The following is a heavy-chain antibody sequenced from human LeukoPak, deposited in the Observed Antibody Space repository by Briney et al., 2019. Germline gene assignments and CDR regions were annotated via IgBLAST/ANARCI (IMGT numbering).Heavy chain of an antibody. CDR2: ISYDGSDK. D-gene: IGHD6-13*01. CDR3: AKVGRMAAVSSWFDT. Sequence: PGKSLRLSCAASGFTFSSYGMHWVRQAPGKGLEWVAVISYDGSDKYYADSVKGRFTISRDNSKNTLYLQMNSLTAEDTAVYYCAKVGRMAAVSSWFDTWGQGTLVTVSS. CDR1: GFTFSSYG. V-gene: IGHV3-30*18. J-gene: IGHJ5*02.